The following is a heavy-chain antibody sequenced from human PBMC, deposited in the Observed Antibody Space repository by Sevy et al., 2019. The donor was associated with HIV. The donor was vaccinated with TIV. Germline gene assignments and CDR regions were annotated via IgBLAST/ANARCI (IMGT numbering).Heavy chain of an antibody. CDR1: GFNLSSYG. J-gene: IGHJ6*02. V-gene: IGHV3-33*01. CDR2: IRHDGSNK. Sequence: GGSLRLSCAASGFNLSSYGMHWVRQAPGKGLEWVAVIRHDGSNKYYAYSVKGRFTISRDNSKNTLYLQMNSLRAEDTAVYYCARDRLGITISAEWGGGMDVWGQGSTVTVSS. CDR3: ARDRLGITISAEWGGGMDV. D-gene: IGHD3-3*01.